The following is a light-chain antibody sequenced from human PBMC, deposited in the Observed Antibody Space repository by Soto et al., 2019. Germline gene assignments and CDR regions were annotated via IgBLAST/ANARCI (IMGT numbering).Light chain of an antibody. V-gene: IGLV3-21*04. CDR3: QVWDSSSEQEV. J-gene: IGLJ1*01. CDR1: NIGSKS. CDR2: YDS. Sequence: SSELTQPPSVSGAPGKTARITCGGNNIGSKSVHWYQQKPGQAPVLVIYYDSDRPSGIPERFSGSNSGNTATLTISGVEAGDDADYYCQVWDSSSEQEVFGTGTKLTVL.